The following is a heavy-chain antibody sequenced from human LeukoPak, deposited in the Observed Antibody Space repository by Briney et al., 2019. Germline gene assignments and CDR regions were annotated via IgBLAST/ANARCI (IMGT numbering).Heavy chain of an antibody. CDR2: IYYSGGT. V-gene: IGHV4-59*01. CDR3: ASLGHYDILTGYYLN. CDR1: GGSISSYY. Sequence: SETLSLTCTVSGGSISSYYWSWIRQPPGKGLEWIGYIYYSGGTNYNPSLKSRVTISVDTSKNQFSLKLSSVTAADTAVYYCASLGHYDILTGYYLNWGQGTLVTVSS. J-gene: IGHJ4*02. D-gene: IGHD3-9*01.